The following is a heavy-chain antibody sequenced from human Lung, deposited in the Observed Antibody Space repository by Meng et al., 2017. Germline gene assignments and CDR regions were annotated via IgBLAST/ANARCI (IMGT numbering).Heavy chain of an antibody. CDR2: ISYDGSNK. J-gene: IGHJ4*02. CDR1: GFTFSSYG. V-gene: IGHV3-30*18. D-gene: IGHD6-13*01. Sequence: QVQLVESGGGVVQPGMSLSLSCASSGFTFSSYGMHWVRQAPGKGLEWVAVISYDGSNKYYADSVKGRFTISRDNSKNTLYLQMNSLRAEDTAVYYCAKDLSKQQQLGELDYWGQGTLVTVSS. CDR3: AKDLSKQQQLGELDY.